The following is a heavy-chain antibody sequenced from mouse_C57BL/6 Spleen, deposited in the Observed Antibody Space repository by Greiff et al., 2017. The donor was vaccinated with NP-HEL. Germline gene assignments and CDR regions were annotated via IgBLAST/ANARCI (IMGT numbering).Heavy chain of an antibody. CDR1: GYAFSSYW. V-gene: IGHV1-80*01. CDR2: IYPGDGDT. J-gene: IGHJ4*01. Sequence: QVQLQQSGAELVKPGASVKISCKASGYAFSSYWMNWVKQRPGKGLEWIGQIYPGDGDTNYNGKFKGKATLTADKSSSTAYMQLSSLTSEDSAVYFCARSKTAQAQMDYWGQGTSVTVSS. D-gene: IGHD3-2*02. CDR3: ARSKTAQAQMDY.